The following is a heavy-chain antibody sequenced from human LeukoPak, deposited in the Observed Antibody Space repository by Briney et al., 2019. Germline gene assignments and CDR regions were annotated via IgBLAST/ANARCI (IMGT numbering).Heavy chain of an antibody. Sequence: PSETLSLTCAVYGGSFSGYYWSWIRQPPGKGLEWIGEINHSGSTNYNPSLKSRVTISVDTSKNQFSLKLSSVTAADTAVYYCARRDAFDIWGQGTMVTVSS. V-gene: IGHV4-34*01. CDR2: INHSGST. J-gene: IGHJ3*02. CDR1: GGSFSGYY. CDR3: ARRDAFDI.